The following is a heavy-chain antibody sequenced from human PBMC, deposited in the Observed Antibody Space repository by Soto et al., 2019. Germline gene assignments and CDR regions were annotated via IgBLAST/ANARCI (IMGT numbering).Heavy chain of an antibody. Sequence: QVQLVQSGPEVKKPGASVKVSCKASGYTFTSYAMHWVRQAPGQRLEWMGWINAGNGNTKYSQKFQGRVTITRDTSASTDYMELRSVRSEDTAVYYCARYNYEDSSGYDDYWGQGALVAFSS. CDR2: INAGNGNT. D-gene: IGHD3-22*01. CDR1: GYTFTSYA. V-gene: IGHV1-3*01. CDR3: ARYNYEDSSGYDDY. J-gene: IGHJ4*02.